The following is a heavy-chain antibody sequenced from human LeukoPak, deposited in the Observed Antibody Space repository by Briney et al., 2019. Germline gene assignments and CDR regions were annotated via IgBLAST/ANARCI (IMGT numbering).Heavy chain of an antibody. J-gene: IGHJ4*02. D-gene: IGHD5-12*01. Sequence: GESLKISCKGSGYIFTSYWITWVRQMPGKGLEWMGRIDPSDSYTNYSPSFQGHVTISADKSISTAYLQWSSLKASDTAMYYCASPHGRGGYDFDYWGQGTLVTVSS. CDR3: ASPHGRGGYDFDY. CDR1: GYIFTSYW. CDR2: IDPSDSYT. V-gene: IGHV5-10-1*01.